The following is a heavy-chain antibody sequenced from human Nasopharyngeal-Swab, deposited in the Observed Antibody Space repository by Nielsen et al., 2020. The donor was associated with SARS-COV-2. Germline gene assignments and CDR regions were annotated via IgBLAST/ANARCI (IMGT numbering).Heavy chain of an antibody. D-gene: IGHD2-2*01. CDR3: ARGIPAAENWFDP. V-gene: IGHV7-4-1*02. Sequence: ASVQVTCKVSGGTFSKYAISWVRQAPGHGLEWMGWIDTDTGNPTYAPGFTGRLVCSLDTSVRTAYLQISSQKAEDTAVYYCARGIPAAENWFDPWGQGTLVTVSS. CDR1: GGTFSKYA. J-gene: IGHJ5*02. CDR2: IDTDTGNP.